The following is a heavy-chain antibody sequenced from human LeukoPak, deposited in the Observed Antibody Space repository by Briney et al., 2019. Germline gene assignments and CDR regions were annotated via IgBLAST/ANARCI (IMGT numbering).Heavy chain of an antibody. Sequence: EASVKVSCKASGYTFTGYYMHWVRQAPGLGLEWMGWINPNSGGTNYAQKFQGWVTMTRDTSISTAYMELSRLRSGDTAVYYCARDLRSRTGSCLGYWGQGTLVTVSS. J-gene: IGHJ4*02. V-gene: IGHV1-2*04. D-gene: IGHD2-15*01. CDR1: GYTFTGYY. CDR2: INPNSGGT. CDR3: ARDLRSRTGSCLGY.